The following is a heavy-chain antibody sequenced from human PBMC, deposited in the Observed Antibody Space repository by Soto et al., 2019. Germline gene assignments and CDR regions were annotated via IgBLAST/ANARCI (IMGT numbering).Heavy chain of an antibody. Sequence: KHPPASVKVSCKVSGYTLTELSMHWVRQAPGKGLEWMGGFDPEDGETIYAQKFQGRVTMTEDKSTDTAYMELSSLRSEDTAVYYCATGLVVVPAAMHSYYDYWGQGTLVTVSS. V-gene: IGHV1-24*01. D-gene: IGHD2-2*01. CDR2: FDPEDGET. CDR1: GYTLTELS. J-gene: IGHJ4*02. CDR3: ATGLVVVPAAMHSYYDY.